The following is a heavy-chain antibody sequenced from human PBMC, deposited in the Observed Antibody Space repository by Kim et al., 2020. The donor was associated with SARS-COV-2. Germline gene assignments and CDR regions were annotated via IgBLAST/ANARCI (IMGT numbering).Heavy chain of an antibody. Sequence: SETLSLTCTVSGGSISSGSYYWSWIRQPAGKGLEWIGRIYTSGSTNYNPSLKSRVTISVDTSKNQFSLKLSSVTAADTAVYYCARGVGRDCSSTSCYTPRWFDPWGQGTLVTVSS. V-gene: IGHV4-61*02. CDR1: GGSISSGSYY. J-gene: IGHJ5*02. CDR2: IYTSGST. CDR3: ARGVGRDCSSTSCYTPRWFDP. D-gene: IGHD2-2*01.